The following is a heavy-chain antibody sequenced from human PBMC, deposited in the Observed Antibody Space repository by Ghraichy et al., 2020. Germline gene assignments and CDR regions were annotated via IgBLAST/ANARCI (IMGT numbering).Heavy chain of an antibody. V-gene: IGHV3-53*01. J-gene: IGHJ3*02. D-gene: IGHD2-21*01. CDR1: GFDFSINR. CDR3: ARDMWAFDI. Sequence: GGSLRLSCVGSGFDFSINRMSWVRQAPGKGLEWVSAIYSGGTTDYSASVKGRFTFFRDNSKNTVYLQMNSLRVDDTAVYYCARDMWAFDILGQGTLVTV. CDR2: IYSGGTT.